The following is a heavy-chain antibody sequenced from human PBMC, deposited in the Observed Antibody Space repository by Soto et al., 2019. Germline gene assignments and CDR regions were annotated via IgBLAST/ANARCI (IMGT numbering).Heavy chain of an antibody. D-gene: IGHD6-25*01. CDR1: GGTFSSYT. J-gene: IGHJ4*02. CDR3: ARGGSGQRYFDY. V-gene: IGHV1-69*02. CDR2: IIPILGIA. Sequence: QVQLVQSGAEVKKTGSSVKVSCKASGGTFSSYTISWVRQAPGQGLEWMGRIIPILGIANYAQKFQGRVTITADKSTSTAYMELSSLRSEDTAVYSCARGGSGQRYFDYGGQGTLVTVSS.